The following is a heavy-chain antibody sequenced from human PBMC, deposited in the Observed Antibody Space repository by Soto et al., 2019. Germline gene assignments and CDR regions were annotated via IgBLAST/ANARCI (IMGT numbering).Heavy chain of an antibody. D-gene: IGHD2-2*01. CDR2: FDPEDGET. V-gene: IGHV1-24*01. Sequence: ASVKVSCKVYGYTLTELSMHWVRQAPGKGLEWMGGFDPEDGETIYAQKFQGRVTMTEDTSTDTAYMELSSLRSEDTAVYYCATTGVLVPAAMFGFDPWGQGTLVTVSS. CDR1: GYTLTELS. J-gene: IGHJ5*02. CDR3: ATTGVLVPAAMFGFDP.